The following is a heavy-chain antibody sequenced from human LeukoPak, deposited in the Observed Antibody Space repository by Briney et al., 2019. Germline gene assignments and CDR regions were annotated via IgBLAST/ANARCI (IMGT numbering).Heavy chain of an antibody. CDR1: GFTFSSYA. CDR3: AKDTPLFYHYYGIDV. Sequence: PGGSLRLSCAASGFTFSSYAMHWVRQAPGKGLEWVSLISGDGTITYYADSVKGRFTISRDNSKNSLFLEMNSLRSEDTALYYCAKDTPLFYHYYGIDVWGQGTTVTVSS. CDR2: ISGDGTIT. J-gene: IGHJ6*02. V-gene: IGHV3-43*02.